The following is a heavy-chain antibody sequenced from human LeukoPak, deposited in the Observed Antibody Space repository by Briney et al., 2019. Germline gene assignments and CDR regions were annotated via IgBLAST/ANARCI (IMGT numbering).Heavy chain of an antibody. V-gene: IGHV3-23*01. CDR2: ISGSGGST. Sequence: GGSLRLSCAASGFTFSSYAMSWVRQAPGKGLVWVSAISGSGGSTYYADSVKGRFTISRDNSKNTLYLQMNSLRAEDTAVYYCASGELFYLGSHYYFDYWGQGTLVTVSS. D-gene: IGHD3-10*01. J-gene: IGHJ4*02. CDR3: ASGELFYLGSHYYFDY. CDR1: GFTFSSYA.